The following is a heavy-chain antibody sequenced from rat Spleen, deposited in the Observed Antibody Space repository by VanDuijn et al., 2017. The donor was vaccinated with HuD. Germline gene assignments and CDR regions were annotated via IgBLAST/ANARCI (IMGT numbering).Heavy chain of an antibody. Sequence: EVQLVESDGGLVQPGRSLKLSCAASGFTFSDYYIAWVRQAPTKGLEWVATISSEGRRNYYRDSVKGRFTISRDDAKSTLSLQMDSLRSEDTATYYCARRHYGYTDYFDYWGQGVMVTVSS. CDR1: GFTFSDYY. CDR3: ARRHYGYTDYFDY. J-gene: IGHJ2*01. CDR2: ISSEGRRN. D-gene: IGHD1-9*01. V-gene: IGHV5-29*01.